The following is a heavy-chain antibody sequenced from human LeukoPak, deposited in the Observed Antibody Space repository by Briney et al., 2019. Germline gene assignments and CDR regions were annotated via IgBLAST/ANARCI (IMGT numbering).Heavy chain of an antibody. CDR1: GFTFSSYG. CDR3: ARGRVVIPEGPDY. D-gene: IGHD3-10*01. CDR2: IWYDGSDK. Sequence: PGRSLRLSCAASGFTFSSYGMHWVRQAPGKGLEWVALIWYDGSDKYYADSVKGRFTISRDNSKNTLHLQMNSLRAEDTAVYYCARGRVVIPEGPDYWGQGTLVAVSS. J-gene: IGHJ4*02. V-gene: IGHV3-33*01.